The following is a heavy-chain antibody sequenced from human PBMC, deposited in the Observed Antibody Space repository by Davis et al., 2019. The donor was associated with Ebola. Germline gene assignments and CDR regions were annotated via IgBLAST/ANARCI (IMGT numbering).Heavy chain of an antibody. Sequence: ASVKVSCKASGYTFTSYYMHWVRQAPGQGLEWMGIINPNTGNTNYAQTFQGRVTMTKYSSTSTVYMELSSLRSDDTAVYYCARGGPSSYPYYYYGMDVWGKGTTVTVSS. V-gene: IGHV1-46*01. D-gene: IGHD6-6*01. J-gene: IGHJ6*04. CDR3: ARGGPSSYPYYYYGMDV. CDR2: INPNTGNT. CDR1: GYTFTSYY.